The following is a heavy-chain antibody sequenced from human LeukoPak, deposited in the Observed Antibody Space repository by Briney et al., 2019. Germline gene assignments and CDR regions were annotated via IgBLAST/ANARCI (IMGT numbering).Heavy chain of an antibody. Sequence: PSETLSLTCTVSGGSISSYYWSWIRQPPGKGLEWIGSIYYSGSTYYNPSLKSRVTISVDTSKNQFSLKLSSVTAADTAVYYCARLGYGDYAFDIWGQGTMVTVSS. CDR2: IYYSGST. V-gene: IGHV4-39*01. CDR3: ARLGYGDYAFDI. CDR1: GGSISSYY. J-gene: IGHJ3*02. D-gene: IGHD4-17*01.